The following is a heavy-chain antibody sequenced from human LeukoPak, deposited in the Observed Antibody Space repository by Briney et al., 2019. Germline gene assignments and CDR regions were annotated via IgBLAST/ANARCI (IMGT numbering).Heavy chain of an antibody. Sequence: SETLSLTCAVYGGSFSGYYWTWIRQPPGRGLEWLGEINHSGSTNYNPSLKSRVTISVVTSKSQFSLKLNSVTAPDTAMYYCARGRDPYWGQGTLVTVSS. CDR3: ARGRDPY. J-gene: IGHJ4*02. CDR1: GGSFSGYY. CDR2: INHSGST. V-gene: IGHV4-34*01. D-gene: IGHD5-24*01.